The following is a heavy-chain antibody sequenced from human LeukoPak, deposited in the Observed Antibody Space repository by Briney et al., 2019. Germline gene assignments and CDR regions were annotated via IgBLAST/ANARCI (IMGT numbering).Heavy chain of an antibody. CDR2: IIPIFDTT. Sequence: SVKVSCKASGDTFRSYSFNWVRQAPGQGLEWMGGIIPIFDTTYYAQKFQGRVTITADESTSTAYMELSSLRYEDTAVYYCGGGNNGTLFYGLDLWGRGPTVTVPS. J-gene: IGHJ6*04. CDR1: GDTFRSYS. D-gene: IGHD1-1*01. CDR3: GGGNNGTLFYGLDL. V-gene: IGHV1-69*01.